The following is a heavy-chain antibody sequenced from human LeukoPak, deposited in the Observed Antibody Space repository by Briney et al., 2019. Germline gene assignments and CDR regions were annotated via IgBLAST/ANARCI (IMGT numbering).Heavy chain of an antibody. J-gene: IGHJ4*02. CDR3: AKEGVWGSYAPYYFDY. CDR2: ISGSGGST. CDR1: GFTFSSYA. Sequence: PGGSLRLSCAASGFTFSSYAMSWVRQAPGKGLEWVSAISGSGGSTYYADSVKGRFTISRDNSKNTLYLQMNSLRAEDTDVYYCAKEGVWGSYAPYYFDYWGQGTLVTVSS. V-gene: IGHV3-23*01. D-gene: IGHD3-16*01.